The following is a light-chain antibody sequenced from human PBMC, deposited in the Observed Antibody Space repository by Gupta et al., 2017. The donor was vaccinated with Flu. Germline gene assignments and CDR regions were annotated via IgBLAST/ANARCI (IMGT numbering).Light chain of an antibody. CDR2: GAS. Sequence: ELVLTQYPGTLSLSPGERATLSCRASQSVSSSYLAWYQQKPGQAPRLLIYGASSRATGIPDRFSGSGSGTDFTLTISRLESEDFAVYYCQQYGSSQYSFGQGTKLEIK. J-gene: IGKJ2*03. CDR3: QQYGSSQYS. V-gene: IGKV3-20*01. CDR1: QSVSSSY.